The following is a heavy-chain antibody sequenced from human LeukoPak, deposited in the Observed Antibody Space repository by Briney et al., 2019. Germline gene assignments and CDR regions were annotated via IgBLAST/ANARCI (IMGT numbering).Heavy chain of an antibody. D-gene: IGHD5-12*01. CDR1: GGSISNNHYY. Sequence: PSETLSLTCTVSGGSISNNHYYWTWIRQPPGKGLEWIGYIYHSGSTNYNPSLKSRVTISVDTSKNQFSLKLSSVTAADTAVYYCARAGGNEGTVDYWGQGTLVTVSS. J-gene: IGHJ4*02. V-gene: IGHV4-61*01. CDR3: ARAGGNEGTVDY. CDR2: IYHSGST.